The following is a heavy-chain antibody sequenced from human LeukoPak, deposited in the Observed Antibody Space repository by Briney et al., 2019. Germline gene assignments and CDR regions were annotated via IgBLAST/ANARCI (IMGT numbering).Heavy chain of an antibody. Sequence: SGPTLVKPTQTLTLTCTFSGFSFSTSGVGVGWIRQPPGKALEWLARIDWDDDKFYSTSLKTRLTISKDTSKNQVVLTMTNMDPVDAATYYCARMDSSGTYFDFWGQGTLVAVSS. V-gene: IGHV2-70*04. CDR1: GFSFSTSGVG. CDR2: IDWDDDK. D-gene: IGHD3-22*01. CDR3: ARMDSSGTYFDF. J-gene: IGHJ4*02.